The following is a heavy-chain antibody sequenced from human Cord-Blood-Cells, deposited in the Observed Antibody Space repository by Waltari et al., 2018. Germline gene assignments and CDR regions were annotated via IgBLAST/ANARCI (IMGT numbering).Heavy chain of an antibody. CDR2: INHSGRT. Sequence: QVQLQQWGAGLLKPSETLSLTCAVYGGSFSGYYWSWIRQPPGRGLEWIGDINHSGRTNQNPSLKKRVTMSVDACKNQFSLKLSCGTAADTSVYYGARGLAAPDYWGQGTLVTVSS. CDR1: GGSFSGYY. J-gene: IGHJ4*02. D-gene: IGHD6-13*01. V-gene: IGHV4-34*01. CDR3: ARGLAAPDY.